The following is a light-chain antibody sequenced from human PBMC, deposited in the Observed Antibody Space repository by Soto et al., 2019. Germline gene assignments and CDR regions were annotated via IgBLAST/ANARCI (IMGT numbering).Light chain of an antibody. J-gene: IGKJ2*01. Sequence: ELVMTQSPATLSVSPGEGATLSCRASQSVSSNLAWYQQKPGQAPRLLIYGASTRATSILARFSGSGSGTEFTLTISRQQSADCAVYYCQQYNYWPSFGQGTNVEIK. CDR3: QQYNYWPS. CDR2: GAS. V-gene: IGKV3-15*01. CDR1: QSVSSN.